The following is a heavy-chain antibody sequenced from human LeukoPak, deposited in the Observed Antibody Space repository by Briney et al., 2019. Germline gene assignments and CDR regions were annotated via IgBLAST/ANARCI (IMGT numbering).Heavy chain of an antibody. CDR1: GGSTSSYY. J-gene: IGHJ5*02. V-gene: IGHV4-59*01. D-gene: IGHD5-18*01. CDR2: VYYSGST. Sequence: SETLSLTCTVSGGSTSSYYWSWIRQPPGKGLEWIGYVYYSGSTYYNPSLKSRVTISVDTSKNQFSLKLSSVTAADTAVYYCARGGNNYGNNWFDPWGQGTLVTVSS. CDR3: ARGGNNYGNNWFDP.